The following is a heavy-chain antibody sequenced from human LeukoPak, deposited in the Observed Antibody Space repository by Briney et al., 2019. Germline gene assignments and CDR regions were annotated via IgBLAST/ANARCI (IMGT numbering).Heavy chain of an antibody. CDR3: ARLVGDVTTWDC. CDR2: IKQDESEK. D-gene: IGHD1-26*01. Sequence: QSGGSLRHSCTASGFSFSNYWMSWVRQAPGKGLEWVARIKQDESEKYYVDSVKGRFTTSRDNAKSSLYLQMNALRGEDTAVYYCARLVGDVTTWDCWGQGTLVTVSS. CDR1: GFSFSNYW. V-gene: IGHV3-7*03. J-gene: IGHJ4*02.